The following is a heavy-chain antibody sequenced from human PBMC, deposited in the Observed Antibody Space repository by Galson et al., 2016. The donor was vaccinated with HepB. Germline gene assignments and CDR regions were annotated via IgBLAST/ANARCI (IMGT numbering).Heavy chain of an antibody. D-gene: IGHD2-2*01. CDR3: ARDSGSRPGSGGFGY. Sequence: SLRLSCAASGFTVSSNYMSWVRQAPGKGLEWVSVIYSGGSTYYADSVKGRFTISRDNSKNTLYLQMNSLRAEDTAVYYGARDSGSRPGSGGFGYWGQGTLVTVSS. CDR1: GFTVSSNY. V-gene: IGHV3-53*01. CDR2: IYSGGST. J-gene: IGHJ4*02.